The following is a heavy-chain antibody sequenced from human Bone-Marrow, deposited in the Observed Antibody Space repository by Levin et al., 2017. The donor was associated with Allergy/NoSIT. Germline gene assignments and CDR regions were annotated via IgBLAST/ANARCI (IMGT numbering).Heavy chain of an antibody. J-gene: IGHJ3*02. D-gene: IGHD6-19*01. CDR2: IYYSVTT. Sequence: SSQTLSLTCNVSGGSVSSSSYYWNWLRQPPGKGLEWIGYIYYSVTTIYNPSLRGRVTLSVDTSKNQFSLKLRSVTAADTAVYFCARDGKGGWGGFDIWGQGAMVTVSS. V-gene: IGHV4-61*01. CDR3: ARDGKGGWGGFDI. CDR1: GGSVSSSSYY.